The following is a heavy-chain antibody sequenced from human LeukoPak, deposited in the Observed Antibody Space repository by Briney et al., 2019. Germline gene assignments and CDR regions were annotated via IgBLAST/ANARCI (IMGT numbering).Heavy chain of an antibody. CDR2: IHPGGST. Sequence: IPSETLSLTCAVYGGSLRADFWSWIRQPPGKGLEWIGDIHPGGSTKYNPSLESRVTISVDMSKNQFSLRLTSVTAADTAVCYCARAPDRIRFDPWGQGALVTVSS. J-gene: IGHJ5*02. CDR1: GGSLRADF. V-gene: IGHV4-34*01. CDR3: ARAPDRIRFDP. D-gene: IGHD1-14*01.